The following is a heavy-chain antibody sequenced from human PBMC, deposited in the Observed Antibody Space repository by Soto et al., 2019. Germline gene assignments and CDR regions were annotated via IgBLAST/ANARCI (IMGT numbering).Heavy chain of an antibody. V-gene: IGHV1-3*01. J-gene: IGHJ3*02. D-gene: IGHD6-19*01. CDR2: INAGNGNT. CDR1: GYTFTSYA. CDR3: ARDRVAVACTSDHEAFDI. Sequence: ASVKVSCKASGYTFTSYAMHWVRQAPGQRLEWMGWINAGNGNTKYSQKFQGRVTITRDTSASTAYMELSSLRSEDTAVYYCARDRVAVACTSDHEAFDIWGQGTMVPVSS.